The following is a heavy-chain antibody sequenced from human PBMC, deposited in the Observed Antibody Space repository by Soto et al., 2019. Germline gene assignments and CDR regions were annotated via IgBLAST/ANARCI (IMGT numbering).Heavy chain of an antibody. Sequence: EVQLLESGGGLVQPGGSLRLSCAASGFTFSSYAMSWVRQAPGKGLEWVSSISGAGGSTYYADSVKGRFTISRDSSKSTLFLQMSSLRAEDMAVYYCAKNSGWQYWYFDIWGRGTLVTVSS. CDR1: GFTFSSYA. CDR3: AKNSGWQYWYFDI. CDR2: ISGAGGST. V-gene: IGHV3-23*01. D-gene: IGHD6-19*01. J-gene: IGHJ2*01.